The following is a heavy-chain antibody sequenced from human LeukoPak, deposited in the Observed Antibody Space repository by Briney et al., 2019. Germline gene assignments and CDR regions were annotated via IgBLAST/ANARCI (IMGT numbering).Heavy chain of an antibody. Sequence: PGRSLRLSCAASGFTFSSYGMHWVRQAPGKGLEWVAVISYDRSNKYYADSVKGRFTISRDNSKNTLYLQMNSLRAEDTAVYYCAKDGRGAVAAYYFDYWGQGTLVTVSS. J-gene: IGHJ4*02. CDR2: ISYDRSNK. CDR3: AKDGRGAVAAYYFDY. V-gene: IGHV3-30*18. D-gene: IGHD6-19*01. CDR1: GFTFSSYG.